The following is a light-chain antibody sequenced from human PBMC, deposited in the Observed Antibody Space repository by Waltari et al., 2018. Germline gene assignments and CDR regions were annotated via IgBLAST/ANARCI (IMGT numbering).Light chain of an antibody. CDR2: KAS. Sequence: DIQVTQSPSTLSASVGDSVPITCRASQSIVVWLAWYQQKPGKAPRLLIYKASYLESGVPSRFSGSGSGTAFTLTISSLQADDFATYYCLQYNSYPWTFGQGTKVEIK. CDR3: LQYNSYPWT. V-gene: IGKV1-5*03. CDR1: QSIVVW. J-gene: IGKJ1*01.